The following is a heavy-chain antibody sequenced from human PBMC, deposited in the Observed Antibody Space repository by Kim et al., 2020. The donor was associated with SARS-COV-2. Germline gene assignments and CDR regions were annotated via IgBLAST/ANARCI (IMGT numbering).Heavy chain of an antibody. CDR2: INHSGST. J-gene: IGHJ4*02. CDR3: ARIGLGYCSSTSCYRRRGFFDY. Sequence: SETLSLTCAVYGGSFSGYYWSWIRQPPGKGLEWIGEINHSGSTNYNPSLKSRVTISVDTSKNQFSLKLSSVTAADTAVYYCARIGLGYCSSTSCYRRRGFFDYWGQGTLVTVSS. D-gene: IGHD2-2*02. V-gene: IGHV4-34*01. CDR1: GGSFSGYY.